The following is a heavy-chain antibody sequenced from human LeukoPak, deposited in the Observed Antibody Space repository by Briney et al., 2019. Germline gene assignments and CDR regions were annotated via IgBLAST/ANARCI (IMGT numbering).Heavy chain of an antibody. D-gene: IGHD2-2*01. CDR2: TYYRSTWYN. CDR3: ARRLTQYDCFDP. V-gene: IGHV6-1*01. CDR1: GDSASSNSVT. Sequence: SQTLSLTCAISGDSASSNSVTWNWIRQSPSRGLEWLGRTYYRSTWYNDYAVSVRGRITVNPDTSRNQFSLHLNSVTPEDTAVYYCARRLTQYDCFDPWGQGILVTVSS. J-gene: IGHJ5*02.